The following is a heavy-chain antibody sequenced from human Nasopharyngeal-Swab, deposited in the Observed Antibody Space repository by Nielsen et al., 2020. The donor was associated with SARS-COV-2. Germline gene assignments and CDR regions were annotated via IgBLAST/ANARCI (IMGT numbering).Heavy chain of an antibody. D-gene: IGHD2-2*02. V-gene: IGHV1-18*01. Sequence: RHAHGLRLEWMGWISAYNGNTNYAQKLQGRVTMTTDTSTSTAYMELRSLRSDDTAVYYCAREGCSSTSCYIDYWGQGTLVTVSS. J-gene: IGHJ4*02. CDR2: ISAYNGNT. CDR3: AREGCSSTSCYIDY.